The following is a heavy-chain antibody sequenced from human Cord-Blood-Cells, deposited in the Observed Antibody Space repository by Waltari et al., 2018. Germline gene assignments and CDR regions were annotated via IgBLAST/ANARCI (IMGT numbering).Heavy chain of an antibody. V-gene: IGHV1-69*09. J-gene: IGHJ4*02. CDR3: ARDLGGSGSYYSD. D-gene: IGHD3-10*01. CDR1: GGTFSSYA. Sequence: QVQLVQSGAEVKKPGSSVKVSCTASGGTFSSYAISWVRPAPGQGLEWMGRTIPILGIANYAQKFQGRVTITADKSTSTAYMELSSLRSEDTAVYYCARDLGGSGSYYSDWGQGTLVTVSS. CDR2: TIPILGIA.